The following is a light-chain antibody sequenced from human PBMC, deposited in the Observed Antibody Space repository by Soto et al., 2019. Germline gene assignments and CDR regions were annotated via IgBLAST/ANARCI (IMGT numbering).Light chain of an antibody. V-gene: IGKV1-5*01. CDR3: EPYNSYWT. CDR2: DAS. CDR1: QSISSW. Sequence: IQVPQRNSTLSPWVGDRFTITCRASQSISSWLAWYQQKPGKAPKLLIYDASSLESGVPSRFSGSGSGTEFTLTISSLQPDDFATYYCEPYNSYWTFGQGSNV. J-gene: IGKJ1*01.